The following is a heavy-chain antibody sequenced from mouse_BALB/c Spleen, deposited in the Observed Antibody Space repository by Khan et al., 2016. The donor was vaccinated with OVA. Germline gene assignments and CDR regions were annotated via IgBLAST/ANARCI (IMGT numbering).Heavy chain of an antibody. V-gene: IGHV5-6*01. CDR3: TRLAYYYDSEGFAY. D-gene: IGHD1-1*01. CDR2: VSTGGGYT. J-gene: IGHJ3*01. CDR1: GFTFSTYG. Sequence: EVELVESGGDLVKPGGSLKLSCAASGFTFSTYGMSWVRQTPDKRLEWVATVSTGGGYTYYPDSVTGRFTIYRDNAKNTLYLQMIGLKSEDTAMFYCTRLAYYYDSEGFAYWGQGTLVTVSA.